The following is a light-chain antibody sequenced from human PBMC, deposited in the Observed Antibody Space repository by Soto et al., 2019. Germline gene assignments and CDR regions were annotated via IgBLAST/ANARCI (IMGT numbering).Light chain of an antibody. J-gene: IGLJ2*01. V-gene: IGLV3-21*04. Sequence: SYELTQPPSVSVAPGKTARITCGGNNIGSKSVHWYQQKPGQAPVLVIYYDSDRPSGIPERFSGSNSGNTATLTISRVEAGDEADYYYQVWDSSSDRGVFGGGTKLTVL. CDR1: NIGSKS. CDR2: YDS. CDR3: QVWDSSSDRGV.